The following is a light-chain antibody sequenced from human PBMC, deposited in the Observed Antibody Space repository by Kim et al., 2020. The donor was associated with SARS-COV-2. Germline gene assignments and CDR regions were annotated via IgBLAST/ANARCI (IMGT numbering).Light chain of an antibody. CDR1: QGIGND. V-gene: IGKV1-6*01. CDR2: GAS. J-gene: IGKJ1*01. Sequence: IQMTQSPSSLSASVGDRVTITCRASQGIGNDLGWYQQKPGKAPKFLIYGASTLQSGVPSRFSGSGSGTDFTLTIISLQPEDFATYYCLQVHNYHRTVGHGTKVVIK. CDR3: LQVHNYHRT.